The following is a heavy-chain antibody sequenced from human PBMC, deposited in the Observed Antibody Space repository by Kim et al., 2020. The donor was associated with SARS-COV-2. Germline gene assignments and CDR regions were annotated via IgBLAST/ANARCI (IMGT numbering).Heavy chain of an antibody. CDR3: ASVWSGYQNGGY. D-gene: IGHD3-3*01. V-gene: IGHV3-21*01. CDR1: GFTFSSYS. J-gene: IGHJ4*02. Sequence: GGSLRLSCAASGFTFSSYSMNWVRQAPGKGLEWVSSISSSSSYIYYADSVKGRFTISRDNAKNSLYLQMNSLRAEDTAVYYCASVWSGYQNGGYWGQGTLVTVSS. CDR2: ISSSSSYI.